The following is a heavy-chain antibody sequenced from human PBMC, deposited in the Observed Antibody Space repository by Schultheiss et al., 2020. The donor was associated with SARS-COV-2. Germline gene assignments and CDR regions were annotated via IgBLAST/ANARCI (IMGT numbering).Heavy chain of an antibody. J-gene: IGHJ6*02. Sequence: SVKVSCKASGFTFSSYAISWVRQAPGQGLEWMGGIIPIFGTANYAQKFQGRVTMTRNTSISTAYMELSSLRSEDTAVYYCARGSNVLLWFREWEYYYGMDVWGQGTTVTVSS. CDR3: ARGSNVLLWFREWEYYYGMDV. D-gene: IGHD3-10*01. CDR2: IIPIFGTA. V-gene: IGHV1-69*05. CDR1: GFTFSSYA.